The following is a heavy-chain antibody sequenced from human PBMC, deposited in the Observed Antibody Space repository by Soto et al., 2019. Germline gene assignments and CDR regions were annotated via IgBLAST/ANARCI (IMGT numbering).Heavy chain of an antibody. D-gene: IGHD5-18*01. CDR2: FDAEGGEA. Sequence: ASVKVSTKISGHTARAPTIHWGCHTPGKGVEWRWVFDAEGGEAVHAQKWNGRVTVTEDTVTDTAYMELSGLKTNHTAVYYCASPIPLRAAMTTNINFDFWGQGTPVTSPQ. CDR3: ASPIPLRAAMTTNINFDF. J-gene: IGHJ4*02. V-gene: IGHV1-24*01. CDR1: GHTARAPT.